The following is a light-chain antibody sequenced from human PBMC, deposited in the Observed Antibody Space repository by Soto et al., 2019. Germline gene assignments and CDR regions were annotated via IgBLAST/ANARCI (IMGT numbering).Light chain of an antibody. J-gene: IGKJ5*01. V-gene: IGKV3-20*01. CDR3: QQYGSSPT. CDR2: GAS. CDR1: QSVSSSY. Sequence: EVLWPQSTGTLSVSPGGRATLYTTASQSVSSSYLAWYQQKPGQAPRLLIYGASSRATGIPDRFSGSGSGTDFTLTISRLEPEDFAVYYCQQYGSSPTFGQGTRLEIK.